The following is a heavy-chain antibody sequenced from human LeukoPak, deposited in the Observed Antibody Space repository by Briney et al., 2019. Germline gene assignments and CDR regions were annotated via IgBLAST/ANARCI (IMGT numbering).Heavy chain of an antibody. D-gene: IGHD6-13*01. CDR1: GGSFSGYY. Sequence: SETLSLTCAVYGGSFSGYYWSWIRQPPGKGLERIGEINHSGSTNYNPSLKSRVTISVDPSKNQFSLKLSSVTAADTAVYYCARGRLIAAVYYYYGMDVWGQGTTVTVSS. V-gene: IGHV4-34*01. CDR3: ARGRLIAAVYYYYGMDV. CDR2: INHSGST. J-gene: IGHJ6*02.